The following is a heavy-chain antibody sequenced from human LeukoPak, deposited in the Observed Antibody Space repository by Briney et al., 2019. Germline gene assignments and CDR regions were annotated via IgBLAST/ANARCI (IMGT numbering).Heavy chain of an antibody. Sequence: GASVKVSCKASGYTFTSYGISWVRQAPGQGLEWMGWISAYNGNTNYPQKLQGRVTMTTDTSTNTAYMELRSLRSDGTAVYYCASGLRALFDPWGQGTLVTVSS. CDR3: ASGLRALFDP. D-gene: IGHD4-17*01. CDR1: GYTFTSYG. V-gene: IGHV1-18*01. J-gene: IGHJ5*02. CDR2: ISAYNGNT.